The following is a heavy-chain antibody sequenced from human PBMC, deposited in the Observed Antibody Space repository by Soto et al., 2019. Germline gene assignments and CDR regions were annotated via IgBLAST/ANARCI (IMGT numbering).Heavy chain of an antibody. Sequence: EVQLLESGGGLVQPGGSLRLSCAASGFTFSSYAMSWVRQAPGKGLEWVSAISGSGGSTYYADSVKGRFTISRDNSKNTVYLQMNSLRAEDTAVYYCAKDPGIGGWYDYWGQGTLVTVSS. CDR2: ISGSGGST. CDR1: GFTFSSYA. D-gene: IGHD6-19*01. J-gene: IGHJ4*02. CDR3: AKDPGIGGWYDY. V-gene: IGHV3-23*01.